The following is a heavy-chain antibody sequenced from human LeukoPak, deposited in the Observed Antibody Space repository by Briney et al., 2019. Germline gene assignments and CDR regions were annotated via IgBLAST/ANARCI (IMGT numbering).Heavy chain of an antibody. V-gene: IGHV4-30-4*08. CDR3: AREDQGDYILD. Sequence: SQTLSLTCTVSGGSISNGDYDWSWIRQPPGKGLEWIGYIYYTGSAYYNPSLNSRSTMSVDTSKSQFSLKLSSVTAADTAVYYCAREDQGDYILDWGQGTLVTVSS. CDR1: GGSISNGDYD. CDR2: IYYTGSA. D-gene: IGHD4-17*01. J-gene: IGHJ4*02.